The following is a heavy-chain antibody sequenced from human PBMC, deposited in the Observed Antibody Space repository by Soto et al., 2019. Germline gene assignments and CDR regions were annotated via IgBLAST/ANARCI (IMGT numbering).Heavy chain of an antibody. Sequence: TLSLTCTVSGGSINSGGYYWSWIRQHPGKGLEWIWYIHYSGTTSYNASLKSRFDISIETSNSQFSLNLTSVTAADTALYYCERDARIKWHYLDXWGQRVLVTVSX. D-gene: IGHD2-8*01. J-gene: IGHJ4*02. CDR1: GGSINSGGYY. CDR2: IHYSGTT. V-gene: IGHV4-31*03. CDR3: ERDARIKWHYLDX.